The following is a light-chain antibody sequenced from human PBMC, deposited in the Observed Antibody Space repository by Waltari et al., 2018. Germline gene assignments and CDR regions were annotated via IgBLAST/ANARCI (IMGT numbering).Light chain of an antibody. J-gene: IGLJ3*02. CDR3: CSYAGTYRWV. V-gene: IGLV2-11*01. Sequence: QSALTQPRSVSGSPGQSVTISCTGTSSDVGNYNYVSWYQQYPGKAPKLMIADVYNRPSGVPARFSGSKSGNTASLTISGLQTEDEADYYCCSYAGTYRWVFGGGTKLTVL. CDR2: DVY. CDR1: SSDVGNYNY.